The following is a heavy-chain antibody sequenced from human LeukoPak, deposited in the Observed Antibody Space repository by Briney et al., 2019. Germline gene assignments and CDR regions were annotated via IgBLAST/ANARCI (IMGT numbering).Heavy chain of an antibody. D-gene: IGHD2-15*01. Sequence: GGSLRLSCAASGFTFSSYSLNWVRQAPGKGLEWVSSISSSSSYIYYADSVKGRFTISRGNAKNSLFLQMNSLRVEDTAVYYCARDGRGDYCSGGSCLMFDPWGQGTLVTVSS. CDR3: ARDGRGDYCSGGSCLMFDP. CDR1: GFTFSSYS. J-gene: IGHJ5*02. CDR2: ISSSSSYI. V-gene: IGHV3-21*01.